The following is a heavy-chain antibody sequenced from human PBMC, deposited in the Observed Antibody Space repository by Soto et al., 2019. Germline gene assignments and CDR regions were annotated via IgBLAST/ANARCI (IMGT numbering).Heavy chain of an antibody. CDR3: ARRPYCSGGSCYANIFDY. D-gene: IGHD2-15*01. CDR2: ISAYNGNT. CDR1: GYTFTSYG. Sequence: QVQLVQSGAEVKKPGASVKVSCKASGYTFTSYGISWVRQAPGQGLEWMGWISAYNGNTNHAQKLQGRVTMTKHTPTSTAYMELRSLRSDDTAVYYCARRPYCSGGSCYANIFDYWGQGNLVTVSS. V-gene: IGHV1-18*01. J-gene: IGHJ4*02.